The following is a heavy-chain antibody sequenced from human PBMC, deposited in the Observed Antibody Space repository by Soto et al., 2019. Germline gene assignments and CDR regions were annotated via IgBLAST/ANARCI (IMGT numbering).Heavy chain of an antibody. CDR1: GFTFSDYY. J-gene: IGHJ4*02. CDR2: ISSSGSTI. D-gene: IGHD6-19*01. V-gene: IGHV3-11*01. CDR3: AKVKGLAVVAGDH. Sequence: PGGSLRLSCAASGFTFSDYYMSWIRQAPGKGLEWVSYISSSGSTIYYADSVKGRFTISRDNAKNSLYLQMNSLRDEDTAIYYCAKVKGLAVVAGDHWGQGTLVTVSS.